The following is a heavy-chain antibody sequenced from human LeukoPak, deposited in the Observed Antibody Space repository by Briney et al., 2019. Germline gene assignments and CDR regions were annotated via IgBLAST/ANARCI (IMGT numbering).Heavy chain of an antibody. CDR2: IYYSGST. Sequence: PSETLSLTCTVSGGSISSYYWSWIRQPPGKGLEWIGYIYYSGSTNYNPSLKSRVTISVDTSKNQFSLKLSSVTAADTAVYYCAREAPPSRGYMDVWGKGTTVTVSS. CDR1: GGSISSYY. J-gene: IGHJ6*03. V-gene: IGHV4-59*01. D-gene: IGHD1-26*01. CDR3: AREAPPSRGYMDV.